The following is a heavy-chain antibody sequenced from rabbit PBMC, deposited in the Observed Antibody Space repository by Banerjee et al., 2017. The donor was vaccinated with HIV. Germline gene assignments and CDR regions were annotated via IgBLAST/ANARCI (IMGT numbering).Heavy chain of an antibody. CDR1: GFSFSSSYY. Sequence: QSLEESGGDLVKPGASLTLTCTASGFSFSSSYYMCWVRQAPGKGLEWIACIYAANSGSTYYASWAKGLFTISKTSSTTVTLQMTSLTAADTATYFCARCDTGGADSGYLYYGMDLWGPGTLVTVS. V-gene: IGHV1S40*01. CDR2: IYAANSGST. D-gene: IGHD7-1*01. J-gene: IGHJ6*01. CDR3: ARCDTGGADSGYLYYGMDL.